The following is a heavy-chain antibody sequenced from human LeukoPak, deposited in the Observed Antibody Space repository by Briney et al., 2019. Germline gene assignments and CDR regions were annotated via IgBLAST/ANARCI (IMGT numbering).Heavy chain of an antibody. CDR3: ASSLTFRGDAFDI. CDR1: GCTFSDYY. CDR2: ISSSGSTI. Sequence: PGGSLRLSCAASGCTFSDYYMSWIRQPPGKGLEWVAYISSSGSTIYYADSVKGRFTISRDNAKNSLYLQMNSLRAEDTAVYYCASSLTFRGDAFDIWGQGTMVTVSS. V-gene: IGHV3-11*01. J-gene: IGHJ3*02.